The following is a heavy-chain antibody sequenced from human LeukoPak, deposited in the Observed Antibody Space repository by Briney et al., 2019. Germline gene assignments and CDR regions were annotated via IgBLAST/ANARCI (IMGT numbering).Heavy chain of an antibody. D-gene: IGHD1-26*01. CDR2: ISSSSSYI. V-gene: IGHV3-21*01. CDR3: AKSPVSGSYYVKPWDAFDI. CDR1: GFTFSSYS. Sequence: GGSLRLSCAASGFTFSSYSMNWVRQAPGKGLEWVSSISSSSSYIYYADSVKGRFTISRDNAKNSLYLQMNSLRAEDTAVYYCAKSPVSGSYYVKPWDAFDIWGQGTMVTVSS. J-gene: IGHJ3*02.